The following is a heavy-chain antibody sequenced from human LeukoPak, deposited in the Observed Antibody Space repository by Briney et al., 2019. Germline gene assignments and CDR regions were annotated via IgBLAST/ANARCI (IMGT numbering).Heavy chain of an antibody. CDR2: TQNSGNT. CDR1: GDSIRSNDYY. V-gene: IGHV4-30-4*01. J-gene: IGHJ4*02. Sequence: SQTLSLTCTVSGDSIRSNDYYWNWIRQPPGKGLEWIGYTQNSGNTYYNPSLKSRVIISSDKSKNQFSLKLSSVTAADTAVYYCASSTGWYDRGFDYWGQGTLVTASA. CDR3: ASSTGWYDRGFDY. D-gene: IGHD6-19*01.